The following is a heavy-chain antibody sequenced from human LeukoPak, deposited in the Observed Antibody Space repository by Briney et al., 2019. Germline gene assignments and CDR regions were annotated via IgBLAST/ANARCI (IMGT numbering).Heavy chain of an antibody. Sequence: GGSLRLSCAASGFTFSSYAMSWVRQAPGKGLEWVSAISGSGGSTYYADSVKGRFTISGDNSKNTLYLQVNSLRAEDTAVYYCAKGVELAARVPYFDYWGQGTLVTVSS. V-gene: IGHV3-23*01. D-gene: IGHD6-6*01. CDR3: AKGVELAARVPYFDY. J-gene: IGHJ4*02. CDR2: ISGSGGST. CDR1: GFTFSSYA.